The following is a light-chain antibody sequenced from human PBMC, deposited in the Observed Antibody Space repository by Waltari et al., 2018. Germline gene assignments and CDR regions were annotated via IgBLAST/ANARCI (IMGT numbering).Light chain of an antibody. V-gene: IGLV2-8*01. J-gene: IGLJ2*01. CDR1: GSDVGGYHY. Sequence: QSALTQPPSASGSPGQSVTISCPGTGSDVGGYHYVSWYQQHPGKAHKLMIYEVSKRPSGVPDRFSGSKSGNTASLTVTGLQAEDEADYYCSSYAGSNNFIFGGGTKLTVL. CDR2: EVS. CDR3: SSYAGSNNFI.